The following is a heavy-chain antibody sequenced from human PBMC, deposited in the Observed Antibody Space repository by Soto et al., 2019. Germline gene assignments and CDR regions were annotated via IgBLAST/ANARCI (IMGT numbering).Heavy chain of an antibody. CDR2: ISGSDGKT. CDR1: GFSFGSYA. J-gene: IGHJ4*02. CDR3: ARWSYLDY. Sequence: GGSLRLSCAASGFSFGSYALSWVRQAPGKGLEWVSTISGSDGKTFYADSVKGRFSISRDTSQSTLYLQMNSLRTDDTAMYYCARWSYLDYWGQGTRVTVSS. V-gene: IGHV3-23*01. D-gene: IGHD3-3*01.